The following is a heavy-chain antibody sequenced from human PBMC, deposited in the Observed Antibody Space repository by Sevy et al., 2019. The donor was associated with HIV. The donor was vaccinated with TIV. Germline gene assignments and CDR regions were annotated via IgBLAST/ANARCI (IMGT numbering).Heavy chain of an antibody. CDR2: INPNSGGT. CDR1: GYTFTGYY. J-gene: IGHJ4*02. V-gene: IGHV1-2*06. CDR3: ARDPLDYYGSGSPQGY. Sequence: ASVKVSCKASGYTFTGYYMHWVRQAPGQGLEWMGRINPNSGGTNHAQKFQGRVTMTRDTSISTAYMELSRLRSDDTAVYYCARDPLDYYGSGSPQGYWGQGTLVTVSS. D-gene: IGHD3-10*01.